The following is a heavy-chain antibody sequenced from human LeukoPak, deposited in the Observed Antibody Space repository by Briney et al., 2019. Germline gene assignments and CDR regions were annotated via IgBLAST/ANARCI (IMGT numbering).Heavy chain of an antibody. CDR3: AKDLGGEQWLVGPFDY. D-gene: IGHD6-19*01. J-gene: IGHJ4*02. CDR2: ISGRGGST. V-gene: IGHV3-23*01. CDR1: GFTFSSYA. Sequence: GGSLRLSCAASGFTFSSYAMSWVRQAPGKGLEWVSAISGRGGSTYYADSVKGRFTISRDNSKNTLYLQMNSLRAEDTAVYYCAKDLGGEQWLVGPFDYWGQGTLVTVSS.